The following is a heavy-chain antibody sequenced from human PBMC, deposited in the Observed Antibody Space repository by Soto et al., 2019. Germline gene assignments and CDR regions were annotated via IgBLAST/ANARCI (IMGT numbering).Heavy chain of an antibody. CDR3: FRRPLSLTGSSLFFDF. V-gene: IGHV4-30-2*01. Sequence: SETLSLTCAVSGGSVSSGGYSWNWIRQPPGKGLEWIGYFYHGGTSYYNPSLKNRVSISVDMSENHFSLIMTSVTAADSSVYYCFRRPLSLTGSSLFFDFCSPGSLVTVSS. CDR2: FYHGGTS. J-gene: IGHJ4*02. CDR1: GGSVSSGGYS. D-gene: IGHD1-20*01.